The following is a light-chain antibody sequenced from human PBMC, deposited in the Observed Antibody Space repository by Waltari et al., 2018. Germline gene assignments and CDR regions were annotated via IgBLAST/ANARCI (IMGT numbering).Light chain of an antibody. J-gene: IGLJ1*01. Sequence: VLTQPPSVSGTPGPTLTISCSATNSIIGRNSVLWSQPRPGTATKLLIHRDDQRPSGVPDRFSGSKSGTSAYLAIRGLRYEDEADYYCAAWDDSLSVSYVFGSGTKVTV. CDR2: RDD. V-gene: IGLV1-47*01. CDR1: NSIIGRNS. CDR3: AAWDDSLSVSYV.